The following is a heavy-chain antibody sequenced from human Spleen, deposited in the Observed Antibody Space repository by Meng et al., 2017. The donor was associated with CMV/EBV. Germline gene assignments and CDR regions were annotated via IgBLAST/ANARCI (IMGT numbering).Heavy chain of an antibody. J-gene: IGHJ4*02. CDR1: GFNFSSYE. Sequence: GESLKISCAASGFNFSSYEMHWVRQAPGKGLEWVSVIYSGGNAYYADSVKGRFTISRDNSKNTLYLQMSSLRAEDTAVYYCARTYDFWSAYRDWGQGTLVTVSS. V-gene: IGHV3-53*01. D-gene: IGHD3-3*01. CDR3: ARTYDFWSAYRD. CDR2: IYSGGNA.